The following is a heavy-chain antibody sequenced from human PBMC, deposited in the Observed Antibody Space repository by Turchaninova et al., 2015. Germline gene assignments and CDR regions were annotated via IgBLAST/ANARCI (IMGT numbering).Heavy chain of an antibody. J-gene: IGHJ4*02. Sequence: QVQLQESGPGLAKPSAALSLTCTGSGGPISPYSWRWLRQPPGKGLEWIGYIHYTGSTNYNPSLKSRVTKSVDTSKNQFSLKLSSVTAADTAVYFCARQRPDYYDSSGYYNFDFWGQGTLVTVSS. CDR2: IHYTGST. CDR1: GGPISPYS. D-gene: IGHD3-22*01. V-gene: IGHV4-59*01. CDR3: ARQRPDYYDSSGYYNFDF.